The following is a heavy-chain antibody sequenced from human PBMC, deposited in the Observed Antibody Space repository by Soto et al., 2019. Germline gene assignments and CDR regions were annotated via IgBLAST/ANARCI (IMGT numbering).Heavy chain of an antibody. CDR1: GGSISSSSYY. J-gene: IGHJ6*02. V-gene: IGHV4-39*01. D-gene: IGHD3-16*01. CDR3: AGGLPLRTYYYYGMDV. CDR2: IYYSGST. Sequence: PSETLSLTCTVSGGSISSSSYYWGWIRQPPGKGLEWIGGIYYSGSTYYNPSLKSRVTISVDTSKNQFSLKLSSVTAADTAVYYCAGGLPLRTYYYYGMDVWGQGTTVTVSS.